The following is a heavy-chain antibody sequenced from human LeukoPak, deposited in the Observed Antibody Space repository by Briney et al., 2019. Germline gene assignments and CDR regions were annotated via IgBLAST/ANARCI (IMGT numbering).Heavy chain of an antibody. Sequence: GGSLRLSCAASGFTFSGYGMHWVRQAPGKGLEWVANIKQDGSEKYYVDSVKGRFTISRDNAKNSLYLQMNSLRAEDTAVYYCARDTRFLEWLLSAFDYWGQGTLVTVSS. CDR1: GFTFSGYG. V-gene: IGHV3-7*01. CDR3: ARDTRFLEWLLSAFDY. CDR2: IKQDGSEK. J-gene: IGHJ4*02. D-gene: IGHD3-3*01.